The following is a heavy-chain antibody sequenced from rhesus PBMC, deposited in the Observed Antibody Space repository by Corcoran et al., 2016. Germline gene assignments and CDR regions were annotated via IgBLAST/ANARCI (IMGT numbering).Heavy chain of an antibody. CDR2: IYGSSGST. V-gene: IGHV4-147*01. CDR1: GYSISSNY. J-gene: IGHJ6*01. Sequence: QVQLQESGPGLVKPSETLSLTCAVSGYSISSNYWSWIRQPPGKGLEWIGYIYGSSGSTYYTPSLKGRVSSATDTYKNQFCLKLSSVTAADTAVYYCAREVGYYNIWTGYYDSAYGLDSWGQGVVVTVSS. D-gene: IGHD3-3*01. CDR3: AREVGYYNIWTGYYDSAYGLDS.